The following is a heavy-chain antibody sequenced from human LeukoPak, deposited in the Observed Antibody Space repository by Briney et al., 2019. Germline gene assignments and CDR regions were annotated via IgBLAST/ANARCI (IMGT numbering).Heavy chain of an antibody. CDR1: GFTFSTYS. D-gene: IGHD4-17*01. CDR2: ISSSPGSI. J-gene: IGHJ4*02. V-gene: IGHV3-48*04. Sequence: GGSLRLSCAASGFTFSTYSMNRVRQAPGKGLEWVSYISSSPGSISYADSVKGRFTISRDNAKNSLYLQMNSLRAEDTAVYYCARAKDGDYGPGDFWGQGALVTVSS. CDR3: ARAKDGDYGPGDF.